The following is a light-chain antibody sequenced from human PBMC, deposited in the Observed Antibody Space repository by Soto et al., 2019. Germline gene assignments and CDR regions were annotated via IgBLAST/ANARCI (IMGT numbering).Light chain of an antibody. V-gene: IGKV3-20*01. Sequence: EIVLTQSPDTLSLSPGERATLSCRASQSVSSSFLAWYQQKPGQAPRLLIYGASSRATGIPDRFSGGGSGTDFTLTISRLEPEDFAVYYCQQYDSSPFTFGPGTKVDIK. CDR3: QQYDSSPFT. CDR2: GAS. J-gene: IGKJ3*01. CDR1: QSVSSSF.